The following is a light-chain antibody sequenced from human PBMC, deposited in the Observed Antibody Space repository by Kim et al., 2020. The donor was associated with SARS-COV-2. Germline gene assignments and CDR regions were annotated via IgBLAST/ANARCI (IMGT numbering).Light chain of an antibody. CDR1: QSVSSSY. J-gene: IGKJ4*01. CDR3: QQYGSSQP. CDR2: GAS. V-gene: IGKV3-20*01. Sequence: EIVLTQSPGTLSLSPGERATLSCRASQSVSSSYLAWYQQKPGQAPRLLIYGASSRATGIPDRFSGSGSGTDFTLTISRLEPEDFAVYYCQQYGSSQPFGGGTKVDIK.